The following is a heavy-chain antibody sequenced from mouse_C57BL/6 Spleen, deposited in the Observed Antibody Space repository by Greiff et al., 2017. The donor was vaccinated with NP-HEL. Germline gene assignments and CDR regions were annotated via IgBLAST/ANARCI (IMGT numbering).Heavy chain of an antibody. CDR2: ISSGSSTI. V-gene: IGHV5-17*01. D-gene: IGHD1-1*01. J-gene: IGHJ1*03. CDR1: GFTFSDYG. CDR3: ARTFYYGSSPHWYFDV. Sequence: EVKLLESGGGLVKPGGSLKLSCAASGFTFSDYGMHWVRQAPEKGLEWVAYISSGSSTIYYADTVKGRFTSSRDNAKNTLFLQMTSLRSEDTAMYYCARTFYYGSSPHWYFDVWGTGTTVTVSS.